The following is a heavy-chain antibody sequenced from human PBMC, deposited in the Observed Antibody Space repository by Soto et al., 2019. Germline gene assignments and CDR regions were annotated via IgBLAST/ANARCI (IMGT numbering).Heavy chain of an antibody. D-gene: IGHD5-12*01. J-gene: IGHJ4*02. CDR1: GFTSGDYG. CDR2: IRSKAYGGTT. V-gene: IGHV3-49*03. Sequence: GGSLRLSCTVSGFTSGDYGMSWFRQAPGKGLEWVGFIRSKAYGGTTEYAASVKGRFTISRDDSKSIAYLQMNSLKTEDTALYYCTRGIERWLQFGGVAYFAYWGQGTLVTVSS. CDR3: TRGIERWLQFGGVAYFAY.